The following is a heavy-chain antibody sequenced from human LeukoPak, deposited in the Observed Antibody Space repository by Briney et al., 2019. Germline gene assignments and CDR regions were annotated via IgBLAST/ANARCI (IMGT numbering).Heavy chain of an antibody. Sequence: GASVKVSCKASGYTFTSYAMHRVRQAPGQRLEWMGWINAGNGNTKYSQKFQGRVTITRDTSASTAYMELSSLRSEDTAVYYCARLYNWNDSDYWGQGTLVTVSS. J-gene: IGHJ4*02. V-gene: IGHV1-3*01. CDR1: GYTFTSYA. CDR2: INAGNGNT. CDR3: ARLYNWNDSDY. D-gene: IGHD1-20*01.